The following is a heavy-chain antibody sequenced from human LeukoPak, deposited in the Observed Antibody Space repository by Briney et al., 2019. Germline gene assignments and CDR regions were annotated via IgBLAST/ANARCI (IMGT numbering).Heavy chain of an antibody. CDR1: GFTFSGYA. J-gene: IGHJ4*02. V-gene: IGHV3-23*01. CDR2: ISESGDGT. CDR3: GQRQGHAFDN. Sequence: SGGSLTLSCAASGFTFSGYAMTWVRQAPGKGLEWVSYISESGDGTYYADSVKGRFTLSRDNSKSTLYLQMNSLRAEDTAVYYCGQRQGHAFDNWGQGTLVTVSS.